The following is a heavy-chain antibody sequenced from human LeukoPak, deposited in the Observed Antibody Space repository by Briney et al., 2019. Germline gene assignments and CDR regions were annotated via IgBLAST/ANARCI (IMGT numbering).Heavy chain of an antibody. V-gene: IGHV1-2*02. J-gene: IGHJ4*02. CDR1: GYTLTELS. CDR3: ARSICTNTSYPLGY. Sequence: ASVKVSCKVSGYTLTELSMHWVRQAPGQGLEWMGWINPNSGGTKYAQKFQGRVTLTRDTSINTADMELSRLTSDDTAIYYCARSICTNTSYPLGYWGQGTLVTVSS. CDR2: INPNSGGT. D-gene: IGHD2-8*01.